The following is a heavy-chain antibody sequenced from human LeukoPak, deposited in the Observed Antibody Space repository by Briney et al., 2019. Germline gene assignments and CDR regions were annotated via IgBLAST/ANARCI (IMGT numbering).Heavy chain of an antibody. V-gene: IGHV4-59*08. CDR1: GGSISGYY. D-gene: IGHD4-23*01. Sequence: PSETLSLTCTVSGGSISGYYWSWIRQPPGKGLEWIGYIYYSGSTNYNPSLKSRVTISVDTSKNQFSLKLSSVTAADTAVYYCASVDYGGTNDAFDIWGQGTMVTVSS. CDR2: IYYSGST. J-gene: IGHJ3*02. CDR3: ASVDYGGTNDAFDI.